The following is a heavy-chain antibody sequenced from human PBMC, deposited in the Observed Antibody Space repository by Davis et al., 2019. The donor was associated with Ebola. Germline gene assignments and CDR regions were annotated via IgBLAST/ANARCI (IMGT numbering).Heavy chain of an antibody. J-gene: IGHJ4*02. V-gene: IGHV3-15*07. CDR1: GFTFSNAW. CDR2: IKSKTDGGTT. D-gene: IGHD3-3*01. CDR3: TTAFSDDFWSGYLDY. Sequence: GESLKISCAASGFTFSNAWMNWVRQAPGKGLGWVGRIKSKTDGGTTDYAAPVKGRFTISRDDSKNTLYLQMNSLKTEDTAVYYCTTAFSDDFWSGYLDYWGQGTLVTVSS.